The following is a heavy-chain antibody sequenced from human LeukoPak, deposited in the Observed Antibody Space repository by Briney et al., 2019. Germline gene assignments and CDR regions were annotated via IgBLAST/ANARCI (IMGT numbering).Heavy chain of an antibody. J-gene: IGHJ4*02. V-gene: IGHV3-23*01. Sequence: GRSLRLSCAASGFIFSNYGMHWVRRAPGKGLEWVSAISGSGGSTYYPDSVKGRFTISRDNSKNTLYLQMNSLRAEDTAVYYCAKDGDSSGWYGGYWGQGTLVTVSS. CDR3: AKDGDSSGWYGGY. D-gene: IGHD6-19*01. CDR2: ISGSGGST. CDR1: GFIFSNYG.